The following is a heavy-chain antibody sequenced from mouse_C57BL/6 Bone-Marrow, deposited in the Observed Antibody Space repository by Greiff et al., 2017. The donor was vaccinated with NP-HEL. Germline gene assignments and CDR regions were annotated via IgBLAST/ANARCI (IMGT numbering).Heavy chain of an antibody. Sequence: VQLKQSGPELVKPGASVKISCKASGYTFTDYYMNWVKQSHGKSLEWIGDINPNNGGTSYNQKFKGKATLTVDKSSSTAYMELRSLTSEDSAVYYCARWGGYDEGYYFDYWGQGTTLTVSS. D-gene: IGHD2-2*01. J-gene: IGHJ2*01. CDR1: GYTFTDYY. CDR2: INPNNGGT. CDR3: ARWGGYDEGYYFDY. V-gene: IGHV1-26*01.